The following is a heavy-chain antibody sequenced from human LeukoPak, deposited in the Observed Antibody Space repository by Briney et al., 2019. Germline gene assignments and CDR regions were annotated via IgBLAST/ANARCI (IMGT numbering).Heavy chain of an antibody. V-gene: IGHV3-21*01. Sequence: AGGSLRLSCAASGFTFSSYSMTWVRQAPGKGLGWVSSISSSSYIYYADSVKGRFTISRDNAKNSLYLQMNSLRAEDTAVYYCARDTSNTYYYDSSDPDAFDIWGQGTMVTVSS. J-gene: IGHJ3*02. CDR3: ARDTSNTYYYDSSDPDAFDI. CDR2: ISSSSYI. CDR1: GFTFSSYS. D-gene: IGHD3-22*01.